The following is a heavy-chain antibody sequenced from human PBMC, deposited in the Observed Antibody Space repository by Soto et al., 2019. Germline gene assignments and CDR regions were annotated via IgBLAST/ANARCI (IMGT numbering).Heavy chain of an antibody. CDR1: GYTFTSYA. V-gene: IGHV1-3*01. D-gene: IGHD6-19*01. CDR2: INAGNGNT. CDR3: ARDLSDSSGWYGSGSFFDY. Sequence: QVQLVQSGAEVKKPGASVKVSCKASGYTFTSYAMHWVRQAPGQRLEWMGWINAGNGNTKYSQKFQGRVTITRDTAASTADMELSSLRSEDTAVYYCARDLSDSSGWYGSGSFFDYWGQGTLVTVSS. J-gene: IGHJ4*02.